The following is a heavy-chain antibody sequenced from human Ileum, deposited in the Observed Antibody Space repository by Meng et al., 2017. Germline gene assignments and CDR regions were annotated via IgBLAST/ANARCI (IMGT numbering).Heavy chain of an antibody. J-gene: IGHJ4*02. CDR2: FHHSGSA. D-gene: IGHD1-14*01. V-gene: IGHV4-61*01. CDR3: TGGPDSAKSGY. Sequence: QVQPQQSGPGLVRPSATLSLTCTVSGFSVNSGFYYWHWVRQPPGKGLEFIGSFHHSGSAHYNASLEGRVTMSLDTSKNQFSLRLTSVTAADSALYYCTGGPDSAKSGYWGQGTLVTASS. CDR1: GFSVNSGFYY.